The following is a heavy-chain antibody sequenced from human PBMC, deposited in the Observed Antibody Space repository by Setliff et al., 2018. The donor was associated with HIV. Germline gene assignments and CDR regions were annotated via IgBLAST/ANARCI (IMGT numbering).Heavy chain of an antibody. V-gene: IGHV4-59*01. Sequence: SETLSLTCTVSGASISSDSWSWIRQSPGKGLEWIGFILNREITNYNPSLQSRVSISMDTSKNQFSLKLHSVTAADTAIYHCAKGGASSHWLGPWGQGILVTVSS. CDR3: AKGGASSHWLGP. J-gene: IGHJ5*02. CDR1: GASISSDS. D-gene: IGHD3-16*01. CDR2: ILNREIT.